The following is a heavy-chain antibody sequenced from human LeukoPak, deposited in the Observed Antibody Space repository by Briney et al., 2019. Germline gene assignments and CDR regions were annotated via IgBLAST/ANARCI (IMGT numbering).Heavy chain of an antibody. Sequence: SVKVSCKASGYTFTSYAISWVRQAPGQGLEWMGGVIPIFGTANYAQKFQGRVTITADESTSTAYMELSSLRSEDTAVYYCARDMGSGWYGVAAFDYWGQGTLVTVSS. CDR1: GYTFTSYA. D-gene: IGHD6-19*01. V-gene: IGHV1-69*13. J-gene: IGHJ4*02. CDR2: VIPIFGTA. CDR3: ARDMGSGWYGVAAFDY.